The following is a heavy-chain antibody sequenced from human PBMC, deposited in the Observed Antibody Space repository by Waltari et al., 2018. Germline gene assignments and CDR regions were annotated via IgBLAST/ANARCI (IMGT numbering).Heavy chain of an antibody. CDR3: ATDLYCTYVGCNTGAGF. V-gene: IGHV1-24*01. CDR1: EYVLTALA. CDR2: LDPEAGET. Sequence: QVQLVQSGAEVKKPGASVRVSCKVSEYVLTALAMPLVRQAPGKGLEWMGGLDPEAGETIYAQKFQGRVTMTEDTSTDTAYMELSSLRSEDTAIYYCATDLYCTYVGCNTGAGFWGQGTLVTVSS. D-gene: IGHD2-8*01. J-gene: IGHJ4*02.